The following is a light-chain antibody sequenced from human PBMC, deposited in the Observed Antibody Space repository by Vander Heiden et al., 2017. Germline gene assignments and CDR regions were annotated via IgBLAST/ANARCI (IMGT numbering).Light chain of an antibody. CDR3: AVRDDNLRAVV. V-gene: IGLV1-44*01. J-gene: IGLJ3*02. Sequence: SVLTKPPSASGNPGQRVSSPCSGSSSNIGSHTVNWYQQYPGAAPKLLIYLDHQRPSGVADRFSGSKSGTSASLAISGLQYEDEADYYCAVRDDNLRAVVFGGGTKLTVL. CDR2: LDH. CDR1: SSNIGSHT.